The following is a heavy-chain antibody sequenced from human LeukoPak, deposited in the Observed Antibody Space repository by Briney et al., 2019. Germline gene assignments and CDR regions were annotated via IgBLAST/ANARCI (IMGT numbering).Heavy chain of an antibody. CDR2: ISYDGSNK. D-gene: IGHD5-12*01. V-gene: IGHV3-30-3*01. CDR1: GFTFSSYA. Sequence: GGSLRLSCGASGFTFSSYAMHWVRQAPGKGLEWVAVISYDGSNKYYADSVKGRFTISRDNSKNTLYLQMNSLRAEDTAVYYCARASGYDAFDIWGQGTMVTVSS. CDR3: ARASGYDAFDI. J-gene: IGHJ3*02.